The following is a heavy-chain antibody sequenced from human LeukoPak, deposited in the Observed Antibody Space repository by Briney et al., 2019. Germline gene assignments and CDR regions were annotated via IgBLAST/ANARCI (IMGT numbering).Heavy chain of an antibody. Sequence: GRSLRLSCAASGFTFSSYGMHWVRQAPGKGLEWVAVIWYDGSNKYYADSVKGRFTISRDNSKNTLYLQMNSLRAEDTAVYYCARERAVARFDYWGQGTLVTVSS. D-gene: IGHD6-19*01. V-gene: IGHV3-33*01. CDR1: GFTFSSYG. J-gene: IGHJ4*02. CDR2: IWYDGSNK. CDR3: ARERAVARFDY.